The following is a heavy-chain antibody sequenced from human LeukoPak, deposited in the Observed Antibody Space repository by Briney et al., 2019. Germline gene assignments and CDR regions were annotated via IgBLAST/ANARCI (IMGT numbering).Heavy chain of an antibody. J-gene: IGHJ4*02. CDR2: IDSSSSSI. D-gene: IGHD3-22*01. Sequence: GGSLRLSCAASGFTFSSYAMNWVRQAPGKGLEWVSSIDSSSSSIYHADSVKGRFTISRDNAKNSLYLQMNSLRAEDTAVYYCAKTGLYDSSGYYYEALCYWGQGTLVTVSS. CDR1: GFTFSSYA. V-gene: IGHV3-21*04. CDR3: AKTGLYDSSGYYYEALCY.